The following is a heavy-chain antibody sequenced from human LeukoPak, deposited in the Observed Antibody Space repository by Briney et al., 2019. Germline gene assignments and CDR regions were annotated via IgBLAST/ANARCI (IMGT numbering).Heavy chain of an antibody. V-gene: IGHV4-34*01. D-gene: IGHD5-12*01. CDR2: INPSGST. CDR3: ARRVGFYYYMDV. J-gene: IGHJ6*03. Sequence: SETLSLTCAVYGGSYSFSDYHWPWIRQPPGKGLEWFGEINPSGSTNYNPSLKSRFTISADTSKNQFSLTLSSVTAADTAVYYCARRVGFYYYMDVWGKGTPVTVSS. CDR1: GGSYSFSDYH.